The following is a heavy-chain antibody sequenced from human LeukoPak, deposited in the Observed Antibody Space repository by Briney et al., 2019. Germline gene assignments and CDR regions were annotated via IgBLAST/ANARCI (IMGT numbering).Heavy chain of an antibody. D-gene: IGHD2-21*01. CDR3: ARGYSWDYYYYGMDV. J-gene: IGHJ6*02. Sequence: SETLSLTCAVYGGSFSGYYWSWIRQPPGKGLEWIGEINHSGSTNYNPSLKSRVTISVDTSKNQFSLKLSSVTAADTAVYYCARGYSWDYYYYGMDVWGQGTTVTVSS. V-gene: IGHV4-34*01. CDR2: INHSGST. CDR1: GGSFSGYY.